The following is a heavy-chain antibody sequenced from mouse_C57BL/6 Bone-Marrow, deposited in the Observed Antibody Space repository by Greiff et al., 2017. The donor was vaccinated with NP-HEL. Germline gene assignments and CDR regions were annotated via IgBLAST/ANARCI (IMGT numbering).Heavy chain of an antibody. D-gene: IGHD2-3*01. Sequence: LVESGAELVRPGASVTLSCKASGYTFTDYEMHWVKQTPVHGLEWIGAIDPETGGTAYNQKFKGKAILTADKSSSTAYMELRSLTSEDSAVYYCTRLDMEDGYWGQGTTLTVSS. CDR1: GYTFTDYE. CDR3: TRLDMEDGY. CDR2: IDPETGGT. J-gene: IGHJ2*01. V-gene: IGHV1-15*01.